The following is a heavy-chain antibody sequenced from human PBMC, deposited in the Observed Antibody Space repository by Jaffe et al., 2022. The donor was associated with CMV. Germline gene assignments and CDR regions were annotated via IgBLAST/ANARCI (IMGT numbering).Heavy chain of an antibody. J-gene: IGHJ4*02. V-gene: IGHV3-23*01. CDR3: VARQGRPPPY. CDR2: IVGSAADT. Sequence: EVQLLESGGTLVQPGGSLRLSCTASGVTVGTYAFNWVRHAPGKGLEWISVIVGSAADTYYADSVKGRFTISRDISKNTVFLQMSSLRADDTAVYYCVARQGRPPPYWGQGSLVTVSP. CDR1: GVTVGTYA.